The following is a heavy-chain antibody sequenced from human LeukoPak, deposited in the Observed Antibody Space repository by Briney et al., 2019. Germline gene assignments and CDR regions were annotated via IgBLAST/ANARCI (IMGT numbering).Heavy chain of an antibody. V-gene: IGHV3-48*01. CDR2: ISSGSSTI. J-gene: IGHJ4*02. Sequence: PGGSLRLSCAASGFTFSSYAMHWVRQAPGKGLEWISYISSGSSTIYYADSLKGRFTISRDNAKNSLYLQMNSLGAEDTAVYYCAREAFRTPSTISGPDCWGQGTLVTVSS. CDR1: GFTFSSYA. D-gene: IGHD2-2*02. CDR3: AREAFRTPSTISGPDC.